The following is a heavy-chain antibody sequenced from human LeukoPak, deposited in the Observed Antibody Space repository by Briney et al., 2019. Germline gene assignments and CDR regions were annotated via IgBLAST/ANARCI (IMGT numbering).Heavy chain of an antibody. J-gene: IGHJ4*02. V-gene: IGHV1-69*13. Sequence: SVKVSCKASGGTFSSYAISWVRQAPGQGLEWMGGIIPIFGTANYAQKFQGRVTITADESTSTAYMELSSLRSEDTAVYYCAREDAMVRGVIIQAVTYWGQGTLVTVSS. CDR2: IIPIFGTA. CDR1: GGTFSSYA. D-gene: IGHD3-10*01. CDR3: AREDAMVRGVIIQAVTY.